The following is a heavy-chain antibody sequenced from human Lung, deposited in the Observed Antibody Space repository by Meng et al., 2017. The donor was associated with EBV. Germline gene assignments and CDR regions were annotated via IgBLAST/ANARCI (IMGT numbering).Heavy chain of an antibody. CDR3: ARHIAAPVRWFDP. CDR1: GGSISSSSYY. V-gene: IGHV4-39*01. D-gene: IGHD6-6*01. CDR2: IYYSGST. J-gene: IGHJ5*02. Sequence: QVQVKESRPGLGKPSETLSLTCTVSGGSISSSSYYWGWIRQPPGKGLEWIGSIYYSGSTYYNPSLKSRVTISVDTSKNQFSLKLSSVTATDTAVYYCARHIAAPVRWFDPWGQGTLVTVSS.